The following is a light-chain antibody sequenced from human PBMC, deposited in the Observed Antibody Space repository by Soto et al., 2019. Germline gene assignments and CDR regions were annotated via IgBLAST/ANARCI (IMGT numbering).Light chain of an antibody. J-gene: IGKJ1*01. CDR2: AAS. CDR3: QHYYTYPRT. Sequence: AIRMTQSPSSLSASTGDRVTITCRASQGISNYLAWYQQKPGKAPKLLIYAASTLQSGVTSRFSGSGSGTDFTLTISCLQSEYFATYYCQHYYTYPRTFGQGTKVEIK. CDR1: QGISNY. V-gene: IGKV1-8*01.